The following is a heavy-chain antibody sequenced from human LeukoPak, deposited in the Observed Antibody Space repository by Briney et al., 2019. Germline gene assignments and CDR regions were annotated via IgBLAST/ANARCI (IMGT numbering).Heavy chain of an antibody. CDR2: ITSSSSFM. V-gene: IGHV3-21*01. Sequence: GGSLRLSCAGSGFTFSTYIMNWVRQAPGKGLEWVSSITSSSSFMFYADSVKGRFTVSRDNAKKSLYLQMSSLRAEDTAIYYCARLGDYYDYWGQGTLVTVST. CDR1: GFTFSTYI. D-gene: IGHD3-16*01. CDR3: ARLGDYYDY. J-gene: IGHJ4*02.